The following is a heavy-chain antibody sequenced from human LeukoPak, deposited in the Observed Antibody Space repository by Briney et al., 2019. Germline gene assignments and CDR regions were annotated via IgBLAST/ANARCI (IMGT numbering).Heavy chain of an antibody. J-gene: IGHJ4*02. CDR1: GFTFSSYG. CDR2: ISNDGIKK. CDR3: AKDVGYYGSGSYYSD. V-gene: IGHV3-30*18. D-gene: IGHD3-10*01. Sequence: SGRSVRLSCAASGFTFSSYGMHWVRQAPGKGLEWVAVISNDGIKKYYADSVKGRFTISRDNSKNTLYLQMNSLRVEDTAVYYCAKDVGYYGSGSYYSDWGQGTLVTVSS.